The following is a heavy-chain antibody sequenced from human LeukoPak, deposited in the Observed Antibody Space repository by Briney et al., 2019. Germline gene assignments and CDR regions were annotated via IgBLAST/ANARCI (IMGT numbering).Heavy chain of an antibody. Sequence: PGGSLRLSCAASGFTFSSYGMHWVRQAPGKGLEWVAVISYDGSNKYYADSVKGRFTISRDNSKNTLYLQMNSLRAEDTAVYYCAKSGDYGDYVFDYWGQGTLVTVSS. D-gene: IGHD4-17*01. CDR1: GFTFSSYG. V-gene: IGHV3-30*18. CDR2: ISYDGSNK. J-gene: IGHJ4*02. CDR3: AKSGDYGDYVFDY.